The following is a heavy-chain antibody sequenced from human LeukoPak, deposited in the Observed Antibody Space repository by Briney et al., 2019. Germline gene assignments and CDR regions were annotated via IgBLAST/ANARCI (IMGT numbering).Heavy chain of an antibody. V-gene: IGHV1-69*13. J-gene: IGHJ4*02. D-gene: IGHD1-26*01. Sequence: SVKVSCEASGGTFSSYAISWVRQAPGQGLEWMGGIIPIFGTANYAQKFQGRVTNTADESTSTAYMELSSLRSEDTAAYYCATTTEPEVDYWGLGTLVTVSS. CDR3: ATTTEPEVDY. CDR2: IIPIFGTA. CDR1: GGTFSSYA.